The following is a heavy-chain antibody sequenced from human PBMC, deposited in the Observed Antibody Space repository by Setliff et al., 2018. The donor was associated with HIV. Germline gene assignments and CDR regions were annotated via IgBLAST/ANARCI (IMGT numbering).Heavy chain of an antibody. V-gene: IGHV4-4*08. CDR1: GTSISTSY. J-gene: IGHJ4*02. Sequence: PSETLSLTCTVSGTSISTSYWSWIRQPPGKGLEYIGYVDTSGSTNYNPSLKSRVTTSVDTSKNQFSLRLTSVTAADTAVYYCARGRLQLDSWGQGTLVTVSS. D-gene: IGHD1-1*01. CDR3: ARGRLQLDS. CDR2: VDTSGST.